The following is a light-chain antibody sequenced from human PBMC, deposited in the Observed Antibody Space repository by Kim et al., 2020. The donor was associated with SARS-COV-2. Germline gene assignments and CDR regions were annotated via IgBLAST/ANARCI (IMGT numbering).Light chain of an antibody. Sequence: EIMLTQSPGTLSLSPGERATLSCRASQSVSRNYLAWYQQKAGQAPRLLIYGASSRATGIPDRFSGSGSGTDFTLTISRLEPEDFAVYYCQQYVTSPWTFGQGTKVDIK. J-gene: IGKJ1*01. CDR3: QQYVTSPWT. CDR2: GAS. V-gene: IGKV3-20*01. CDR1: QSVSRNY.